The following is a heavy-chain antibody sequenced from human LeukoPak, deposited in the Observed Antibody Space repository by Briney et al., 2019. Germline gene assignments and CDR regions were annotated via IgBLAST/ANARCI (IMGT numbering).Heavy chain of an antibody. D-gene: IGHD3-22*01. CDR1: GFTFTSSA. J-gene: IGHJ3*01. Sequence: SVKVSCKASGFTFTSSAVQWVRQARGQRLEWIGWIVVGSGNTNYAQKFQERVTITRDMSTSLVYMELSSLRSEDTAVYYCAAEAAYYYDSRDAFDVWGQGTMVTAST. CDR2: IVVGSGNT. CDR3: AAEAAYYYDSRDAFDV. V-gene: IGHV1-58*01.